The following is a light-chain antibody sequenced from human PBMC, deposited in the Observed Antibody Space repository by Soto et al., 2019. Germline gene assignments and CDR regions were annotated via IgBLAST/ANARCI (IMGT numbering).Light chain of an antibody. J-gene: IGLJ1*01. Sequence: QSALTQPASVSGSPGQSITISCTGTSSDVGSYNLVSWYQQHPGKAPKLMIYEVSKRHSGVSNRFSGSKSGNTASLTISGIQAEDEADYYCCSYAGSSTLYVFGTGTKLTVL. CDR1: SSDVGSYNL. CDR2: EVS. CDR3: CSYAGSSTLYV. V-gene: IGLV2-23*02.